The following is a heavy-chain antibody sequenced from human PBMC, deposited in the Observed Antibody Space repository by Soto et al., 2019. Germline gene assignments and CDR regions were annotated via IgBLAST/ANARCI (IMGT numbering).Heavy chain of an antibody. Sequence: PSETLSLTCAVSGGSISSRNWWSWVRQPPGKGLEWIGEIFQSGSTNYNPSLKSRVSISVDRSKNQFSLELTSVTAADTAVYYCARVPYDYYDKDVWGQGTTVTVSS. D-gene: IGHD2-2*01. CDR2: IFQSGST. CDR3: ARVPYDYYDKDV. V-gene: IGHV4-4*02. CDR1: GGSISSRNW. J-gene: IGHJ6*01.